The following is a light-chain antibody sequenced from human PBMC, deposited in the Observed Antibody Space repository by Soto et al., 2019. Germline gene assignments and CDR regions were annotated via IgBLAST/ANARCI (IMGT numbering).Light chain of an antibody. V-gene: IGKV1-6*01. CDR3: LQDSKYPRT. J-gene: IGKJ1*01. CDR2: AAS. CDR1: QGIRNE. Sequence: AIQMTQSPSSLSASVGDRVTITCRASQGIRNELGWYQQRPGKAPQLLIYAASTFECGVPSRFSASGSGTDFTLTISSLRPEDFATYYCLQDSKYPRTFGQGTKVEIK.